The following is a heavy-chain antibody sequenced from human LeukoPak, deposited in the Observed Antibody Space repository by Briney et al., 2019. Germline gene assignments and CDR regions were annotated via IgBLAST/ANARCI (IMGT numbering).Heavy chain of an antibody. CDR2: ISSSASTI. D-gene: IGHD5-18*01. CDR1: GFTFRSYE. J-gene: IGHJ6*03. CDR3: ATMNTAMLNGLNDYYYMDV. V-gene: IGHV3-48*03. Sequence: GGSLRLSCAASGFTFRSYEMNWVRQAPGKGLEWVSYISSSASTIYYADSVKGRFTISRDNAKNSLYLQMNSLRAEDTAVYYCATMNTAMLNGLNDYYYMDVWGKGTTVTISS.